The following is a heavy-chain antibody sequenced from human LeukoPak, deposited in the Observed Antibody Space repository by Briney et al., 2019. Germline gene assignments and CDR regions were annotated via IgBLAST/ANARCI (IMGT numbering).Heavy chain of an antibody. CDR2: IYYSGST. J-gene: IGHJ4*02. V-gene: IGHV4-59*11. CDR1: GGSISSHY. D-gene: IGHD3-10*01. CDR3: ASEQVTMVRGVYYYFDY. Sequence: PSETLSLTCTVSGGSISSHYWSWIRQPPGKGLEGIGYIYYSGSTNYNPSLKGRVTISVDTSKNQFSLKLSSVTAADTAVYYCASEQVTMVRGVYYYFDYWGQGTLVTGSS.